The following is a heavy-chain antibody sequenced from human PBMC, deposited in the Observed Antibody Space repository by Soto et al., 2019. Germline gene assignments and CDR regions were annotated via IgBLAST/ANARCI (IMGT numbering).Heavy chain of an antibody. V-gene: IGHV1-8*01. CDR1: GYTFTSYD. CDR3: ARGRYCTNGVCYTSWFDP. J-gene: IGHJ5*02. D-gene: IGHD2-8*01. CDR2: MKPNSGNT. Sequence: QVQLVQSGAEVKKPGASVKVSCKASGYTFTSYDINWLRQATGQGLEWMGWMKPNSGNTGYAQKFQGRGTMTRNSSIRTAYMELSSLRSEDTAVYYCARGRYCTNGVCYTSWFDPWGQGTQVTVSS.